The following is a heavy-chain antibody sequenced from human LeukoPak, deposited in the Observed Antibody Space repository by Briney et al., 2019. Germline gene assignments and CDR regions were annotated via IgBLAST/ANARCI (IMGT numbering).Heavy chain of an antibody. D-gene: IGHD7-27*01. CDR2: LSGSGGSS. V-gene: IGHV3-23*01. CDR1: GFTFSNYA. CDR3: AKEAPEYNTNWYDY. J-gene: IGHJ4*02. Sequence: GGSLRLSCAASGFTFSNYAMTWVRQAPGKGLEWVSNLSGSGGSSHYADSVKGRFTISRDNSKNTLYLLMNSLRAEDTAVYFCAKEAPEYNTNWYDYWGRGTLVTVSS.